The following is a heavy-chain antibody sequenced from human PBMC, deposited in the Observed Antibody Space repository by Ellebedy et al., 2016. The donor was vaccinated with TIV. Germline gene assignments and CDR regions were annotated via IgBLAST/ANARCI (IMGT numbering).Heavy chain of an antibody. J-gene: IGHJ4*02. Sequence: GESLKISXAASGITFTSYSMTWLRQAPGEGLDWISYIGSTSGTTHYADSVRGRFTISRDHDNHLLYLQMDSLRVEDTAVYYCAAAWATAMLPEYWGQGTLVTVSS. D-gene: IGHD2-2*01. CDR1: GITFTSYS. CDR3: AAAWATAMLPEY. V-gene: IGHV3-48*01. CDR2: IGSTSGTT.